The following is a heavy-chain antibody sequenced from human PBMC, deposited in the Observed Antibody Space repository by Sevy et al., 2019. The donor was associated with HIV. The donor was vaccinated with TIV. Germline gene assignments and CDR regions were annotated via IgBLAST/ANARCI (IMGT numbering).Heavy chain of an antibody. Sequence: GGSLRLSCVASGFTFSRYAMSWVRQAPGKGLKWVSALGGSVDMTYYADFVKGRFTISRDNSKNTLYLQMNSLRAEDTVVYYCARVVEALPGYYYGMDVWGQGTTVTVSS. CDR1: GFTFSRYA. CDR2: LGGSVDMT. CDR3: ARVVEALPGYYYGMDV. V-gene: IGHV3-23*01. J-gene: IGHJ6*02. D-gene: IGHD1-26*01.